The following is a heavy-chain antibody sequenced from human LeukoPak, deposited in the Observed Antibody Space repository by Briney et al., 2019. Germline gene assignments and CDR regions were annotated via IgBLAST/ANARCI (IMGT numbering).Heavy chain of an antibody. CDR2: FDPEDGET. CDR3: ATVPPGRLTPLY. Sequence: ASVKVSCKVSGYTLTELSMHWVRQAPGKGLEWMGGFDPEDGETIYAQKFQGRVTMTEDTSTDTAYMELSSLRSEDTAVYYCATVPPGRLTPLYWGQGTLVTVSS. D-gene: IGHD1-26*01. CDR1: GYTLTELS. J-gene: IGHJ4*02. V-gene: IGHV1-24*01.